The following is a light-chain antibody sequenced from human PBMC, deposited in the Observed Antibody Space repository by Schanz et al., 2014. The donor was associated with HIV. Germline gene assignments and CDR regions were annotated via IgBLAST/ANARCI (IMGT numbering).Light chain of an antibody. CDR3: QQRSTWPLT. J-gene: IGKJ4*01. Sequence: EIVLTQSPGTLSLSPGERATLSCRASQSVSSSYFAWYQQKPGQAPRLLIYDTASRAAGISDRFSGSGSGTDFTLTISRLEPEDFAVYYCQQRSTWPLTFGGGTKVGIK. CDR1: QSVSSSY. V-gene: IGKV3D-20*02. CDR2: DTA.